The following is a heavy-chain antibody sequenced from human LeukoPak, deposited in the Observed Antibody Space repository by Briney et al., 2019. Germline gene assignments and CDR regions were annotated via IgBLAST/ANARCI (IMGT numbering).Heavy chain of an antibody. CDR2: IYTSGST. D-gene: IGHD1-26*01. Sequence: SETLSLTXTVSGGSISSGSYYWSWIRQPAGKGLEWIGRIYTSGSTNYNPSLKSRVTISVDTSKNQFSLKLSSVTAADTAVYYCAREVGATTFGYWGQGTLVTVSS. CDR3: AREVGATTFGY. CDR1: GGSISSGSYY. V-gene: IGHV4-61*02. J-gene: IGHJ4*02.